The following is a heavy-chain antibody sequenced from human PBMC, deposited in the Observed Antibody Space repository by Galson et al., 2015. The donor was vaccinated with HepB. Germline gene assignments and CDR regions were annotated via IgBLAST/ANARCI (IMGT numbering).Heavy chain of an antibody. CDR3: ARDLYSSSWAVFDY. J-gene: IGHJ4*02. Sequence: SLRLSCAASGFTFSSYAMHWVRQAPGKGLEWVAVISYDGSNKYYADSVKGRFTISRDNSKNTLYLQMNSLRAEDTAVYYCARDLYSSSWAVFDYWGQGTLVTVSS. V-gene: IGHV3-30*04. D-gene: IGHD6-13*01. CDR2: ISYDGSNK. CDR1: GFTFSSYA.